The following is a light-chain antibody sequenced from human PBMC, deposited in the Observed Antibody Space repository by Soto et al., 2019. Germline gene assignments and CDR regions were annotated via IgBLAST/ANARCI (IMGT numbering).Light chain of an antibody. CDR2: EAS. J-gene: IGKJ1*01. CDR1: QSINNL. CDR3: QQYNSYPWT. Sequence: DIQMTQSPSTLSASVGDRVTITCRASQSINNLLAWYQQKPGKAPNLLIYEASSLESGVPSRFSGSGSGTEFTLTISSLQPDDFASYYCQQYNSYPWTFGQGTKVEIK. V-gene: IGKV1-5*03.